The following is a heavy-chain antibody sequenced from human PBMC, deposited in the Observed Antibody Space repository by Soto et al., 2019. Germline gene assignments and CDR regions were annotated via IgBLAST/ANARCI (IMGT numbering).Heavy chain of an antibody. D-gene: IGHD1-26*01. Sequence: QVQLVQSGAGVKTPGASVKVSCRTSGYTFTTNYLHWVRQAPGQGLEWMGWINPYTGGTNYAQKSQGRVTMTRDTSISTASMDLSRLRSDDTAVYYCARRAEYAGTYPFDSWGQGTLLTVSS. CDR2: INPYTGGT. V-gene: IGHV1-2*02. CDR3: ARRAEYAGTYPFDS. J-gene: IGHJ4*02. CDR1: GYTFTTNY.